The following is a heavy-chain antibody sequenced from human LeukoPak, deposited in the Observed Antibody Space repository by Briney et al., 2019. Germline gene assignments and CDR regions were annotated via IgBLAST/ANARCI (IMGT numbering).Heavy chain of an antibody. D-gene: IGHD6-13*01. J-gene: IGHJ4*02. CDR3: AAAGASTWYSSSYYFDY. CDR1: GFTFTSSA. V-gene: IGHV1-58*01. CDR2: IVVGSGNT. Sequence: SVKVSCKASGFTFTSSAVQWVRQARGQRLEWIGWIVVGSGNTNYAQKFQERVTITSDMSTSTAYMELSSLRSEDTAVYYCAAAGASTWYSSSYYFDYWGQGTLVTVSS.